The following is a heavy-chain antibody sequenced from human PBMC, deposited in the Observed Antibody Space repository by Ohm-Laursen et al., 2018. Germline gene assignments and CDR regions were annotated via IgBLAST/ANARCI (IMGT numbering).Heavy chain of an antibody. CDR1: GFTVSDAW. J-gene: IGHJ4*02. D-gene: IGHD6-19*01. CDR2: IKSKTDGGTT. CDR3: TTLIAVAGTGGY. V-gene: IGHV3-15*01. Sequence: SLRLSCTASGFTVSDAWMSWVRQAPGKGLEWVGRIKSKTDGGTTDYAAPVKGRFTISRDDSKNTLYLQMNSLKTEDTAVYYCTTLIAVAGTGGYWGQGTLVTVSS.